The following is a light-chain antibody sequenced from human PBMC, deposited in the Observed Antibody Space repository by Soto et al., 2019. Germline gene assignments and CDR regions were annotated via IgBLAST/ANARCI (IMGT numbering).Light chain of an antibody. Sequence: QSALTQPASVSGSPGQSITISCTGASSDVGDYNYVSWYQHHPGKAPKLMIYDVTNRPSGVSNRFSGSKSGNTASLTISGLQAEDEADYYCTSYPSNTVVFGGGTKLTVL. V-gene: IGLV2-14*03. CDR1: SSDVGDYNY. CDR2: DVT. J-gene: IGLJ2*01. CDR3: TSYPSNTVV.